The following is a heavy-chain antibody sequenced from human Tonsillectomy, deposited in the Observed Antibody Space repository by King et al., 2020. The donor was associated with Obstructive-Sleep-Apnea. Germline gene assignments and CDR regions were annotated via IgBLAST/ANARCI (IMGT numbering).Heavy chain of an antibody. CDR1: GFTFSSYG. Sequence: VQLVESGGGVVQPGRSLRLSCAASGFTFSSYGMHWVRQAPGKGLEWVAVISYDGSNKYYADSVKGRFTISRDNSKNTLYLQMNSLRAEDTAVYYCAKDRTWELLPAQFDYWGQGTLVTVSS. J-gene: IGHJ4*02. CDR2: ISYDGSNK. D-gene: IGHD1-26*01. V-gene: IGHV3-30*18. CDR3: AKDRTWELLPAQFDY.